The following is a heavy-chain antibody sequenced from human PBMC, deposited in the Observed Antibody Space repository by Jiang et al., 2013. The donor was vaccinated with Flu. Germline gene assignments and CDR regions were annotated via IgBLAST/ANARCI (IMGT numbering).Heavy chain of an antibody. V-gene: IGHV1-2*06. J-gene: IGHJ4*02. Sequence: QSGAEVKKPGASVRVSCKASEYTFIAYFIHWVRQAPGQGLEWMGRINPNSGAANYAQNFQGRVTMTSDTSISTAYMELSRLRSDDTAVYYCARAYYYDSSAYYFDLWGQGALVTVSS. CDR1: EYTFIAYF. D-gene: IGHD3-22*01. CDR2: INPNSGAA. CDR3: ARAYYYDSSAYYFDL.